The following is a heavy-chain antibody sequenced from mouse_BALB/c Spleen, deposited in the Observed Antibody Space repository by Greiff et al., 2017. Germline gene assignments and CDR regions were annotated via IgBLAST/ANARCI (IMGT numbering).Heavy chain of an antibody. J-gene: IGHJ3*01. Sequence: DVMLVESGGGLVQPGGSRKLSCAASGFTFSSFGMHWVRQAPEKGLEWVAYISSGSSTIYYADTVKGRFTISRDNPKNTLFLQMTSLRSEDTAMYYCARSGGYDGFAYWGQGTLVTVSA. V-gene: IGHV5-17*02. CDR1: GFTFSSFG. CDR3: ARSGGYDGFAY. CDR2: ISSGSSTI. D-gene: IGHD2-2*01.